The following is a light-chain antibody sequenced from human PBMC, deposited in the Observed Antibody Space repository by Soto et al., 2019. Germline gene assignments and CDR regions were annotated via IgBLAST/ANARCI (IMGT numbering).Light chain of an antibody. V-gene: IGLV1-40*01. CDR3: QFYDSSLSGWV. Sequence: QSVLTQPPSVSGAPGQRVTISCTGSSSNIGAGFDVHWYQQVPGTAPRLLIYGNVNRPSGVPDRFSGSKSGTSGSLAITGLQAEDEADYYCQFYDSSLSGWVFGGGTKLTVL. J-gene: IGLJ3*02. CDR2: GNV. CDR1: SSNIGAGFD.